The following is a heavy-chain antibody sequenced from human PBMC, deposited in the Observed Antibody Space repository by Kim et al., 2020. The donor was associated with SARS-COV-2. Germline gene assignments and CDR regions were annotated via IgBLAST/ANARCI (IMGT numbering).Heavy chain of an antibody. CDR1: GFTFSSYW. D-gene: IGHD6-19*01. J-gene: IGHJ3*02. CDR3: ARDGDLYSSGKLAFDI. Sequence: GGSLRLSCAASGFTFSSYWMTWVRQAPGKGLEWVANIKQDGNQKYYVDSVKGRFTISRDNAKNSLYLQMNSLRAEDTAVYYCARDGDLYSSGKLAFDIWGQGTMVTVSS. CDR2: IKQDGNQK. V-gene: IGHV3-7*01.